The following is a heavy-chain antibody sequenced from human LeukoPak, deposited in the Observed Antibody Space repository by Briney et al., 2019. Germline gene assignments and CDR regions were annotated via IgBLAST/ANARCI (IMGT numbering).Heavy chain of an antibody. Sequence: ETLSLTCAVYGGSFSGYYWSWIRQPPGKGLEWIGSICYSGSTYYNASLKSRVTISVDTSRTHFSLKLSSVTAADTAVYYCAIEIQPWGQGTLVTVSS. D-gene: IGHD1-1*01. V-gene: IGHV4-34*01. CDR2: ICYSGST. CDR3: AIEIQP. CDR1: GGSFSGYY. J-gene: IGHJ5*02.